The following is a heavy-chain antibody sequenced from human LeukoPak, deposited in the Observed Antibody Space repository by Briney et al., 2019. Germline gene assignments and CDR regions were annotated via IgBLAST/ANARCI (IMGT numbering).Heavy chain of an antibody. CDR1: GFTFKLYW. V-gene: IGHV3-74*01. CDR3: ARVGYSSTSDPYYYGMDV. D-gene: IGHD6-13*01. Sequence: GGSLRLSCAVSGFTFKLYWMHWVRQAPGKGPVWVSRINDDGSDTTYADSVKGRFTISRDDAKNMLFLQMNSLRAEDTAVYYCARVGYSSTSDPYYYGMDVWGQGTTVTVSS. CDR2: INDDGSDT. J-gene: IGHJ6*02.